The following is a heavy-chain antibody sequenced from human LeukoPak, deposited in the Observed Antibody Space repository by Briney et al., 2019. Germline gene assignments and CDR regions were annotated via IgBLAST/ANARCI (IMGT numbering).Heavy chain of an antibody. D-gene: IGHD3-22*01. CDR1: GGSIRGYY. Sequence: PSETLSLTCTVSGGSIRGYYWSWIRQPPGKGLEWIGYIYSSETTNHNPSLKSRVTISVDTSKNQFSLKLNSVTTADTAVYYCARPVAGYNDRPFDHWGQGTLVTVSS. CDR3: ARPVAGYNDRPFDH. CDR2: IYSSETT. V-gene: IGHV4-59*01. J-gene: IGHJ4*02.